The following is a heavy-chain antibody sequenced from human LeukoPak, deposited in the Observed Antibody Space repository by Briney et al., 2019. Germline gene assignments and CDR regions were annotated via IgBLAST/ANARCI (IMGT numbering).Heavy chain of an antibody. Sequence: PSQTLSLTCTVSGGSISSGGYYWSWIRQHPGKGLEWIGYIYYSGSTYYNPSLKSRVTISVDTSKNQFSLKLSSVTAADTAVYYCARFPNHGDYVVGMDVWGQGTTVTVSS. J-gene: IGHJ6*02. V-gene: IGHV4-31*03. CDR3: ARFPNHGDYVVGMDV. CDR2: IYYSGST. CDR1: GGSISSGGYY. D-gene: IGHD4-17*01.